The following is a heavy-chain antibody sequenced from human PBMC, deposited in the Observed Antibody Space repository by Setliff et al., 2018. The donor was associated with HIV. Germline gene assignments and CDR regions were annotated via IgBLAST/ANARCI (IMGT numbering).Heavy chain of an antibody. D-gene: IGHD3-9*01. CDR2: ISASGST. V-gene: IGHV4-61*02. CDR1: GGSISTGVYY. J-gene: IGHJ4*02. Sequence: PSETLSLTCTVSGGSISTGVYYWSWIRQPADKALEWIGRISASGSTNYNPSLESRVTLSIDTSNNQFSLKLTSVTAPDTAIYYCARQTWEYYDTLTGYYRSPKNFDSWGQGTLVTVSS. CDR3: ARQTWEYYDTLTGYYRSPKNFDS.